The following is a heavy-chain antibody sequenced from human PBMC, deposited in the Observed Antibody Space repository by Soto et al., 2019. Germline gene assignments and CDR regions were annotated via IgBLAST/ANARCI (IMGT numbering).Heavy chain of an antibody. D-gene: IGHD3-10*01. CDR2: ISGSGGST. J-gene: IGHJ4*02. Sequence: EVQLLESGGGFVQPGGSLGLSCAASGFPFSSYAMTWVRQAPGKGLEWVSLISGSGGSTYYADSVKGRFTISRDNSRDTLCLQMNSLRAEDTAVYYCAKVHGSGSYNNFPDYWGQGTLVTVSS. CDR3: AKVHGSGSYNNFPDY. CDR1: GFPFSSYA. V-gene: IGHV3-23*01.